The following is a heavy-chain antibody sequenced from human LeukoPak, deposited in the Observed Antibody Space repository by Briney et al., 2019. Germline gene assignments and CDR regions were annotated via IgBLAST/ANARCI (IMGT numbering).Heavy chain of an antibody. Sequence: GGSLRLSCAASGFTFSSYAMSWVRQAPGKGLEWVSAISGSGGSTYYADSVKGRFTISRDNSKNTLYLQMNSLRAEDTAVYYCAKDRQVVVPAAIDAFDIWGQGTMVTVSS. J-gene: IGHJ3*02. D-gene: IGHD2-2*01. CDR3: AKDRQVVVPAAIDAFDI. CDR1: GFTFSSYA. V-gene: IGHV3-23*01. CDR2: ISGSGGST.